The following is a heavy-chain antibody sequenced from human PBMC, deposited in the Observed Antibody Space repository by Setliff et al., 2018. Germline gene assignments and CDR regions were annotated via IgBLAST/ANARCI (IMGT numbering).Heavy chain of an antibody. CDR2: ISSSSSTI. J-gene: IGHJ1*01. CDR1: GFTFSSYS. D-gene: IGHD6-13*01. CDR3: ARVRNYGSSWLHRLAEYFQH. V-gene: IGHV3-48*01. Sequence: GGSLRLSCAASGFTFSSYSMNWVRQAPGKGLEWVSYISSSSSTIYYADSVKGRFTISRDNAKNSLYLQMNSLRAEDTAVYYCARVRNYGSSWLHRLAEYFQHWGQGTLVTVSS.